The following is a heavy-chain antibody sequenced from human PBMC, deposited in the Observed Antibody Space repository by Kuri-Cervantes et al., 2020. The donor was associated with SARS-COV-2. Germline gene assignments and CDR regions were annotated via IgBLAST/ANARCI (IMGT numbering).Heavy chain of an antibody. J-gene: IGHJ4*02. CDR2: ISGSGGST. Sequence: GESLKISCAASGFTFSSYAMSWVRQAPGKGLEWVSAISGSGGSTYYADSVKGRFTISRDNSKNTLYLQMNSLRAEDTAVYYCARGRYVAYWGQGTLVTVSS. V-gene: IGHV3-23*01. CDR3: ARGRYVAY. CDR1: GFTFSSYA.